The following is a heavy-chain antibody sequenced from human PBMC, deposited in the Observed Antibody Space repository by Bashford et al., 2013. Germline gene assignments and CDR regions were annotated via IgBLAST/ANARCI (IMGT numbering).Heavy chain of an antibody. D-gene: IGHD2-21*01. Sequence: SETLSLTCTVSGGSISSYYWSWIRQPPGKGLEWIGYIYYSGSTNYNPSLKSRVTISVDTSKKQFSLRLSSMTAADTAVYYCARLVNRVLFDYWGQGTLVTVSS. CDR3: ARLVNRVLFDY. CDR2: IYYSGST. J-gene: IGHJ4*02. V-gene: IGHV4-59*12. CDR1: GGSISSYY.